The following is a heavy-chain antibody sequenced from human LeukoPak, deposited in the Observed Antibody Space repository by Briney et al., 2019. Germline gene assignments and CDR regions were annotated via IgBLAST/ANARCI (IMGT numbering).Heavy chain of an antibody. CDR2: IYYSGST. Sequence: PSETLSLTCTVSGGSISSGDYYWSWIRQPPGKGLEWIGYIYYSGSTYYNPSLKSRVTISVDTSKNQFSLKLSSVTAADTAVYYCARVSYDILTGYYLDAFDIWGQGTMVTVSS. CDR3: ARVSYDILTGYYLDAFDI. CDR1: GGSISSGDYY. J-gene: IGHJ3*02. D-gene: IGHD3-9*01. V-gene: IGHV4-30-4*01.